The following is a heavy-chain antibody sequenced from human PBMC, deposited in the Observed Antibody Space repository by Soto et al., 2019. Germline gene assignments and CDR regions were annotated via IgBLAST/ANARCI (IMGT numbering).Heavy chain of an antibody. CDR2: IYYSGST. D-gene: IGHD4-17*01. Sequence: ETLSLTCTVSGGSIRSYYWSWIRQPPGKGLEWIGYIYYSGSTNYNPSRKSRVTISVDTCKNQFSLKLSSVTAADTFVYYCARTGGVTTKGSNWFDPWGQATLLTVS. CDR3: ARTGGVTTKGSNWFDP. J-gene: IGHJ5*02. V-gene: IGHV4-59*01. CDR1: GGSIRSYY.